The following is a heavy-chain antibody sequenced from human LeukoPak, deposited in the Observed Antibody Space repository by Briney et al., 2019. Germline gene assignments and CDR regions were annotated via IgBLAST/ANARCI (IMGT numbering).Heavy chain of an antibody. CDR2: ITWNSGSI. D-gene: IGHD3-10*01. CDR3: AKGPYGSGSYPSDY. CDR1: GFTFGNFA. J-gene: IGHJ4*02. Sequence: PGRSLRLSCAASGFTFGNFAMHWVRQAPGKGLEWVSGITWNSGSIVYADSVKGRFTISRDNAKNSLYLQMTSLRAEDTAFYYCAKGPYGSGSYPSDYWGQGTLVTVSS. V-gene: IGHV3-9*01.